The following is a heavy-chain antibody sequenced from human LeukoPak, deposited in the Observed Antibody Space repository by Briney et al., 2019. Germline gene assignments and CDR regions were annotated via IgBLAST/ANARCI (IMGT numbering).Heavy chain of an antibody. CDR3: AKESGRGSYLD. CDR2: ISWNSGSI. D-gene: IGHD1-26*01. CDR1: GFTFDDYA. J-gene: IGHJ4*02. V-gene: IGHV3-9*01. Sequence: SGRSLRLSCAASGFTFDDYAMHWVRQAPGKGLEWVSGISWNSGSIGYADSVKGRFNISRDNAKNSLYLQMNSLRAEDTALYYCAKESGRGSYLDWGQGTLVTVSS.